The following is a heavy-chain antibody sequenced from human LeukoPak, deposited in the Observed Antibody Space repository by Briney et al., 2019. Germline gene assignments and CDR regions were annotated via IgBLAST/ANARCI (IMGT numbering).Heavy chain of an antibody. D-gene: IGHD2-8*01. CDR2: IIGSGRGT. J-gene: IGHJ1*01. Sequence: PGGSPRLSCTGSGFTFSRYGMAWVRQAPGKGLEWVSAIIGSGRGTEYAESAKGRFTISRDNSRNTLFLDMTNVRAEDTAVYYCAADPNGDYIGAWGYWGQGTVVTVSS. CDR3: AADPNGDYIGAWGY. CDR1: GFTFSRYG. V-gene: IGHV3-23*01.